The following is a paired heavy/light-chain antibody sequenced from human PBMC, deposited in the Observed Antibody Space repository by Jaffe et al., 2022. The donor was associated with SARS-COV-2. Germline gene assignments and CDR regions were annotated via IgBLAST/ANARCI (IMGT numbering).Heavy chain of an antibody. Sequence: QVQLQQSGPGLVKPSQTLSLTCAISGDSVSSNSAAWNWIRQSPSRGLEWLGRTYYRSRWYYDYAVSVKSRITINPDTSKSQFSLQLNSVTPEDTAVYYCAREYALGRLGYWGQGTLVTVSS. CDR3: AREYALGRLGY. CDR2: TYYRSRWYY. CDR1: GDSVSSNSAA. J-gene: IGHJ4*02. V-gene: IGHV6-1*01. D-gene: IGHD6-19*01.
Light chain of an antibody. CDR1: QSVNTY. J-gene: IGKJ2*01. Sequence: DIQMAQSPSSLSASVGDRVTITCRASQSVNTYLNWYQHKPGEAPKLLIYAASSLQSGVPSRFSGSGSGTDFTLTISSLQPEDFATYYCQQSYSAPYTFGRGTKLEIK. V-gene: IGKV1-39*01. CDR2: AAS. CDR3: QQSYSAPYT.